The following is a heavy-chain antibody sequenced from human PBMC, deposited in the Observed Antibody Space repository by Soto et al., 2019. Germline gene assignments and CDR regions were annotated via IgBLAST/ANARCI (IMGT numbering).Heavy chain of an antibody. Sequence: ASVKVSCKASGYTFTSYGISWVRQAPGQGLEWMGWISAYNGNTNYAQKLQGRVTMTTDTSTSTAYMELRSLRSDDTAVYYCARRQRRGYSGYDFRYWFDPWGQGTLVTVSS. V-gene: IGHV1-18*01. D-gene: IGHD5-12*01. J-gene: IGHJ5*02. CDR1: GYTFTSYG. CDR2: ISAYNGNT. CDR3: ARRQRRGYSGYDFRYWFDP.